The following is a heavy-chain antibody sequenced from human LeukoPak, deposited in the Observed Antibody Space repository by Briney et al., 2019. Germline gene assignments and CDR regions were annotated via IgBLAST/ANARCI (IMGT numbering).Heavy chain of an antibody. D-gene: IGHD3-10*01. CDR1: GFNFDEYA. CDR2: IYRDSSVK. CDR3: ARYGSGSNYRDPFDS. V-gene: IGHV3-48*01. Sequence: GGSLRLSCVASGFNFDEYAMNWVRQAPGKGLEWISCIYRDSSVKHYADSVRGRFTVPRDNAKNSVYLQMNSLRAEDTAVYFCARYGSGSNYRDPFDSWGQGTLVTVSS. J-gene: IGHJ4*02.